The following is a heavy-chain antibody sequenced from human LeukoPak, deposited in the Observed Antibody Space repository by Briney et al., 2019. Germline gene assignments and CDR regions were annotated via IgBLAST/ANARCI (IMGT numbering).Heavy chain of an antibody. CDR2: IYYSGST. D-gene: IGHD3-10*01. J-gene: IGHJ4*02. V-gene: IGHV4-59*01. Sequence: SETLSLTCTVSGGSISSYYWSWIRQPPGKGLEWIGYIYYSGSTNYNPSLKSRVTISVDTSKNQFSLKLSSVTAADTAVYYCARGGHYYGSGSSDLSYWGQGTLVTVSS. CDR1: GGSISSYY. CDR3: ARGGHYYGSGSSDLSY.